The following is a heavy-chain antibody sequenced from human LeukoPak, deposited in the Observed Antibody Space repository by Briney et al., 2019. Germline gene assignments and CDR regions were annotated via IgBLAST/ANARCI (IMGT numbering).Heavy chain of an antibody. V-gene: IGHV3-53*01. J-gene: IGHJ4*02. CDR1: GFTVSSNY. D-gene: IGHD6-13*01. CDR2: IYSGGNT. Sequence: GGSLRLSCAASGFTVSSNYMSWVRQAPGKGLEWVSVIYSGGNTYYADSVKGRFTISRDNSKNTLYLQMNSLRAEDTAVYYCARGKRVAAAGTIDYWGQGTLVTVSS. CDR3: ARGKRVAAAGTIDY.